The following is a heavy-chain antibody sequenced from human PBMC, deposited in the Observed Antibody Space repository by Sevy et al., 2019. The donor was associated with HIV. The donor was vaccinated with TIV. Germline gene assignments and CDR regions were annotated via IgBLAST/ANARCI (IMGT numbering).Heavy chain of an antibody. V-gene: IGHV3-15*01. CDR2: IKSKTDGGTT. J-gene: IGHJ4*02. CDR3: TTETMATIPLYFDY. CDR1: GFTFSNAW. Sequence: GGSLRLSCAASGFTFSNAWMSWVRQAPGKGLEWVGRIKSKTDGGTTDYAAPVKGRFTISRDDSKNTLYLQMNSLKTEKPSVYYCTTETMATIPLYFDYWGQGTLVTVSS. D-gene: IGHD5-12*01.